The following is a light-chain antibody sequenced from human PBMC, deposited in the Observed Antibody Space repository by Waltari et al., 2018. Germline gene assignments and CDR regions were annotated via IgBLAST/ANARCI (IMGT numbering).Light chain of an antibody. V-gene: IGLV1-51*02. CDR2: ETM. J-gene: IGLJ3*02. Sequence: QSVLTQPPSVTAAPGQKVTLSCTGSSSNIWRSDVSWYQQVPGTAPKLLIFETMLRPSGIPDRFSGSKSGTSATLDITGLQTGDEANYYCATWDTSLSAGVFGGGTKLTVL. CDR1: SSNIWRSD. CDR3: ATWDTSLSAGV.